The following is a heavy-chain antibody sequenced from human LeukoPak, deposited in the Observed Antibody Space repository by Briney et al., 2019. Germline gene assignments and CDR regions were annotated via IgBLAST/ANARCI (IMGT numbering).Heavy chain of an antibody. D-gene: IGHD5-12*01. J-gene: IGHJ4*02. V-gene: IGHV1-24*01. Sequence: GASVNLSFTVSGYTLTELAIHWVRQSPGKGLEWMGGFDPEDVETIYAQKFQGRVTMTEDTYTDTAYMELSSLRSEDTAVYYCATYSGYAAYWGQGTLVSVSS. CDR2: FDPEDVET. CDR1: GYTLTELA. CDR3: ATYSGYAAY.